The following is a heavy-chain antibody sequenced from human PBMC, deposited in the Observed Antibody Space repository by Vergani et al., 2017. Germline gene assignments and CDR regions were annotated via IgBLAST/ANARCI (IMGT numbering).Heavy chain of an antibody. CDR3: AREGVDASSGFPVDY. J-gene: IGHJ4*02. CDR1: GGSFSGYY. V-gene: IGHV4-34*01. D-gene: IGHD3-22*01. Sequence: QLQLQQWGAGLLKPSETLSLTCAVYGGSFSGYYWSWIRQPPGKGLEWIGEINHSGSTNYNPSLKSRVTISVDTSKNQFSLKLSSVTAADTAVYYCAREGVDASSGFPVDYWGQGTLVTVSS. CDR2: INHSGST.